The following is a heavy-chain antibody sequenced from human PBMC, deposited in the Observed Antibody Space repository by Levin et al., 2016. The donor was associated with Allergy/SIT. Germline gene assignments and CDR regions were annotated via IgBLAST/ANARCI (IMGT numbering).Heavy chain of an antibody. Sequence: GSLRLSCTVSGGSISSSSYYWGWIRQPPGKGLEWIGSIYYSGSTYYNPSLKSRVTISVDTSKNQFSLKLSSVTAADTAVYYCARLGYSSGWYYYYYYGMDVWGQGTTVTVSS. D-gene: IGHD6-19*01. CDR2: IYYSGST. J-gene: IGHJ6*02. CDR1: GGSISSSSYY. CDR3: ARLGYSSGWYYYYYYGMDV. V-gene: IGHV4-39*01.